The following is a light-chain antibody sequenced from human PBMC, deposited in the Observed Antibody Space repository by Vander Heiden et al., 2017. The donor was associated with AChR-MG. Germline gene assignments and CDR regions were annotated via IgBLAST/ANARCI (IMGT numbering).Light chain of an antibody. Sequence: DIQMTQSPSSLSASVGDRVTITCRASQSISSYLNWYQQKPGKAPKLLIYAASSLQSGVPSRFSGSGSGTDFTLTISSLQPEDFATYYCLQGDSTPLTFGQGTKVEIK. CDR1: QSISSY. CDR3: LQGDSTPLT. CDR2: AAS. V-gene: IGKV1-39*01. J-gene: IGKJ1*01.